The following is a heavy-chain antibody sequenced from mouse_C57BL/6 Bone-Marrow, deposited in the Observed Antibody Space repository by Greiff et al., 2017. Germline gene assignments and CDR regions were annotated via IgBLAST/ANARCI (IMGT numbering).Heavy chain of an antibody. V-gene: IGHV1-59*01. CDR1: GYTFTSYW. Sequence: VQLQQPGAELVRPGTSVKLSCKASGYTFTSYWMHWVKQRPGQGLEWIGVIDPSDSYTNYNQKFKGKATLTVDTSSSTAYMQLSSLTSEDSAVXYCARRPYYFDYWGQGTTLTVSS. J-gene: IGHJ2*01. CDR2: IDPSDSYT. CDR3: ARRPYYFDY.